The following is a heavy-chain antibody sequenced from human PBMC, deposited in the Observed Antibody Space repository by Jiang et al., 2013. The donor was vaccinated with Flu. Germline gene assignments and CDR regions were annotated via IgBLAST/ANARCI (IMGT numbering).Heavy chain of an antibody. CDR2: ISSSSSYT. J-gene: IGHJ6*02. D-gene: IGHD2-2*01. V-gene: IGHV3-11*05. CDR3: ARVHCSSTSCYGPYYYYYYGMDV. Sequence: EWVSYISSSSSYTNYADPVKGRFTISRDNAKNSLYLQMNSLRAEDTAVYYCARVHCSSTSCYGPYYYYYYGMDVWGQGTTVTVSS.